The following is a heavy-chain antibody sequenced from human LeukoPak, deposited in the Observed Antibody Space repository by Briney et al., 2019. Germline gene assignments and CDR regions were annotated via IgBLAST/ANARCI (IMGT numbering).Heavy chain of an antibody. V-gene: IGHV3-30-3*01. D-gene: IGHD6-13*01. CDR1: GFTFSSYA. J-gene: IGHJ4*02. Sequence: GGSLRLSCAASGFTFSSYAMHWVRQAPGKGLEWVAVISYDGSNKYYADSVKGRFTISRDNSKNTLYLQMNSLRAEDTALYYCAKDIRYSSSCFDYWGQGTLVTVSS. CDR2: ISYDGSNK. CDR3: AKDIRYSSSCFDY.